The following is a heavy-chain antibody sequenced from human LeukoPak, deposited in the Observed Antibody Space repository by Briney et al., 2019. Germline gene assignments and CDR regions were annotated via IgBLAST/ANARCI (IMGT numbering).Heavy chain of an antibody. V-gene: IGHV3-21*01. CDR2: ISSSSSYI. CDR1: GFTFSSYS. D-gene: IGHD2-21*02. J-gene: IGHJ4*02. CDR3: AKDGPPFCAGDCYPYYFDY. Sequence: GGSLRLSCAASGFTFSSYSMNWVRQAPGKGLKWVSSISSSSSYIYYADSVKGRFTISRDNSNNTSYLQMSSLRTEDTAVYYCAKDGPPFCAGDCYPYYFDYWGQGTLVTASS.